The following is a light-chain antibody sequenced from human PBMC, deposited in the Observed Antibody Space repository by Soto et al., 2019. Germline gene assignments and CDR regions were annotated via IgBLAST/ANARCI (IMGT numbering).Light chain of an antibody. CDR1: SSDVGGYNY. Sequence: QSALTQPASVSGSPGQSITISCTGTSSDVGGYNYVSWYQQHPGKAPKLMIYEVSNRPSGVSNRFSGSKSGNTASLPISGLQAEDEVDYYCSSYTSSSTPYVFGTGTKVTVL. CDR3: SSYTSSSTPYV. V-gene: IGLV2-14*01. CDR2: EVS. J-gene: IGLJ1*01.